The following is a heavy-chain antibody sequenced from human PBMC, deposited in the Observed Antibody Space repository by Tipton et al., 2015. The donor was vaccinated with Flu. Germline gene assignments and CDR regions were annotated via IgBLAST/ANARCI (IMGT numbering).Heavy chain of an antibody. Sequence: TLSLTCSVSGGSISSSSSYWGWIRQPPGKGLEWIGSIHYGGNTYYNPSLKSRVTISLDTSKNQFSLKLSSVTAADTAVYYCASGSGSGAYVIFDFWGQGTLVTVSS. CDR1: GGSISSSSSY. J-gene: IGHJ4*02. CDR3: ASGSGSGAYVIFDF. CDR2: IHYGGNT. V-gene: IGHV4-39*07. D-gene: IGHD3-10*01.